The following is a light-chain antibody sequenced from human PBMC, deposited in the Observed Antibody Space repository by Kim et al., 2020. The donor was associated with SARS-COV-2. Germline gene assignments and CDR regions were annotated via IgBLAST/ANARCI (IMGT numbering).Light chain of an antibody. CDR3: HQRAAWPNT. CDR1: QNVGIN. V-gene: IGKV3-11*01. CDR2: DAW. J-gene: IGKJ5*01. Sequence: EVVLTQSPATLSLSPGERATLSCRSSQNVGINLAWYQQKPGQAPRLLIFDAWRRASGIPARFTGSGSVTDFTLTISDLELEDFAVYHCHQRAAWPNTFGQGTRLEIK.